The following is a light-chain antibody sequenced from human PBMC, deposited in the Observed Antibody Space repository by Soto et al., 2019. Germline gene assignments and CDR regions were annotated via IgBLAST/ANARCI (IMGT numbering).Light chain of an antibody. V-gene: IGLV1-44*01. CDR2: RSD. CDR1: SSNIGVKT. CDR3: SAWDDSLNGRV. Sequence: QSVLTQPPSVSGTPGQRVTISCSGSSSNIGVKTVNWYQQFPGSAPKLLIFRSDQRPSGVPDRFPGSKSGTSASLAICGLQSEYEADYYCSAWDDSLNGRVFGTGTKLTVL. J-gene: IGLJ1*01.